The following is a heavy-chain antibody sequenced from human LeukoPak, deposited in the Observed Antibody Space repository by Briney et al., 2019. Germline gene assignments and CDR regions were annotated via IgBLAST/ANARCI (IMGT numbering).Heavy chain of an antibody. CDR1: GYSISSGYY. V-gene: IGHV4-38-2*02. Sequence: SETLSLTCTVSGYSISSGYYWGWIRQPPGKGLEWIGSIYYSGSTYYNPSLKSRVTISVDTSKNQFSLKLSSVTAADTAVYYCANYDYGENNWFDPWGQGTLATVSS. CDR3: ANYDYGENNWFDP. J-gene: IGHJ5*02. CDR2: IYYSGST. D-gene: IGHD4-17*01.